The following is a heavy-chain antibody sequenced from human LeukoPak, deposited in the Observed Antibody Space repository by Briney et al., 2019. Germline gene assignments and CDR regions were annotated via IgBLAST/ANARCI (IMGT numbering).Heavy chain of an antibody. CDR1: GFTFRTYW. CDR2: IKQDGSDK. CDR3: ARAGYCSSTSCYIRL. J-gene: IGHJ4*02. Sequence: GGSLRLSCAASGFTFRTYWMSWVRQAPGKGLEWVANIKQDGSDKYYVDSVKGRFTISKDNAKNSLCLQMNSLRAEDTAVYYCARAGYCSSTSCYIRLWGQGTLVTVSS. D-gene: IGHD2-2*02. V-gene: IGHV3-7*01.